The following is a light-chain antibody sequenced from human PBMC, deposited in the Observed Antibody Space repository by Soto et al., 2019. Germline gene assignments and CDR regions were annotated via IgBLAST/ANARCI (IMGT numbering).Light chain of an antibody. CDR3: QQFSSYPLT. Sequence: EFVLTQSPGTLSLSPGERATLSCRASQTVRNNYLAWYQQKPGQAPRLLIYDASSRATGIPDRFRGGGSGTDFTLPISRLEPEDFAVYYCQQFSSYPLTFGGGTKVDIK. CDR2: DAS. J-gene: IGKJ4*01. V-gene: IGKV3-20*01. CDR1: QTVRNNY.